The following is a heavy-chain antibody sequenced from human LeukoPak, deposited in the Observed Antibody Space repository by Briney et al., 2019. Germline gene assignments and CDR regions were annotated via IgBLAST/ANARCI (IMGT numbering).Heavy chain of an antibody. CDR1: GGSISSGSYY. D-gene: IGHD5-18*01. J-gene: IGHJ6*03. Sequence: SETLSLTCTVSGGSISSGSYYWSWIRQPAGKGLEWIGRIYTSGSTNYNPSLKSRVTISVDTSKNQFSLELSSVTAADTAVYYCAREMGEIQLWLGLYYYYYMDVWGKGTTVTISS. V-gene: IGHV4-61*02. CDR2: IYTSGST. CDR3: AREMGEIQLWLGLYYYYYMDV.